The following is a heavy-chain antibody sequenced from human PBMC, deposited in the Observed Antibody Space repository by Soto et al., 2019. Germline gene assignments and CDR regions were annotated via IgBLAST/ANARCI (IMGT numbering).Heavy chain of an antibody. Sequence: PSETLSLTCTVPGGSISSGGYYWSWIRQHPGKGLEWIGYIYYSGSTYYNPSLKSRVTISVDTSKNQFSLKLSSVTAADTAVYYCARSRIAAAGYDYWGQGTLVTVSS. D-gene: IGHD6-13*01. CDR1: GGSISSGGYY. CDR2: IYYSGST. V-gene: IGHV4-31*03. CDR3: ARSRIAAAGYDY. J-gene: IGHJ4*02.